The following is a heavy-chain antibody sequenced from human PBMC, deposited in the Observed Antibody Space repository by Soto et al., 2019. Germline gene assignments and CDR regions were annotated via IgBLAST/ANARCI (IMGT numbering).Heavy chain of an antibody. V-gene: IGHV4-31*03. Sequence: LSLPFTVSGGSISSGGYYWSWIRQHPGKGREWIGYIYYTGSAYYNPSLKSRLTISVDTSNNQFSLKLSSVTAEDTAVYYCAREAYYYDSSGYFSKYFDSWGQGTLVTVSS. CDR3: AREAYYYDSSGYFSKYFDS. CDR1: GGSISSGGYY. CDR2: IYYTGSA. D-gene: IGHD3-22*01. J-gene: IGHJ4*02.